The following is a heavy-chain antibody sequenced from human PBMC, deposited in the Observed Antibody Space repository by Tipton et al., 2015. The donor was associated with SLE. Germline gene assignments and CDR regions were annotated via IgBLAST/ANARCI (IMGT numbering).Heavy chain of an antibody. V-gene: IGHV4-39*01. CDR3: ARHGPYYDLWSGYLY. CDR2: MYYSGSP. J-gene: IGHJ4*01. Sequence: TLSLTCTVSGGSINTDSYYWGWIRQPPGKGPEWVGSMYYSGSPYYNPSLKSRVTISIITSKNQFSLKLTSLSAANTAVYYCARHGPYYDLWSGYLYWGHGFLVTVSS. D-gene: IGHD3-3*01. CDR1: GGSINTDSYY.